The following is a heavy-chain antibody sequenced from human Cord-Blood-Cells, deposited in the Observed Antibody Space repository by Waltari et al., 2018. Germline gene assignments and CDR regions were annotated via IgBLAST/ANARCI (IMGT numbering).Heavy chain of an antibody. CDR2: VIPIFGTA. Sequence: QVQLVQSGAEVKKPGSSVKVSCKASGGTFSSYAINWVRQAPGQGLERMGGVIPIFGTANYAQKFQGRVTITADESTSTAYMELSSLRSEDTAVYYCARSGSSSWYFDYWGQGTLVTVSS. CDR1: GGTFSSYA. J-gene: IGHJ4*02. V-gene: IGHV1-69*01. D-gene: IGHD6-13*01. CDR3: ARSGSSSWYFDY.